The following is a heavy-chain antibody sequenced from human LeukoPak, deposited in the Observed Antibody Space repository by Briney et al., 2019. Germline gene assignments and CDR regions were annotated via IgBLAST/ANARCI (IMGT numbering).Heavy chain of an antibody. V-gene: IGHV4-39*07. J-gene: IGHJ5*02. CDR1: GGSISSSRYF. Sequence: SETLSLTCTVSGGSISSSRYFWGWIRQPPGKGLEWIGSIYYSGSTYYNPSLKSRVTISVDTSKNQFSLKLSSVTAADTAVYYCARGDSGSYYSNWFDPWGQGTLVTVSS. D-gene: IGHD1-26*01. CDR2: IYYSGST. CDR3: ARGDSGSYYSNWFDP.